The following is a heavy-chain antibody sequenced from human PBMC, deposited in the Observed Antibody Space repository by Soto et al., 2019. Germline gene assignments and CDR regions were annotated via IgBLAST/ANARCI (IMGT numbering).Heavy chain of an antibody. CDR3: ARRRGSGYFRWFDP. CDR1: GGSVSSSSYY. CDR2: TNHSGST. Sequence: SETLSLTCTVSGGSVSSSSYYWSWIRQPPGKGLEWIGETNHSGSTNYNPSLKSRVTISVDTSKNQFSLKLSSVTAADTAVYYCARRRGSGYFRWFDPRGQGTLVTVSP. V-gene: IGHV4-39*07. D-gene: IGHD3-3*01. J-gene: IGHJ5*02.